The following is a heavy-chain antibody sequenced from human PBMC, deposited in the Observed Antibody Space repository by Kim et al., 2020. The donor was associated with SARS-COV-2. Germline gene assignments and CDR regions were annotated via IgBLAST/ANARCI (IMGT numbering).Heavy chain of an antibody. J-gene: IGHJ5*02. CDR3: ARDLGQQLADWFDP. D-gene: IGHD6-13*01. V-gene: IGHV3-7*01. CDR2: IKQDGSEK. Sequence: GGSLRLSCAASGFTFSSYWMSWVRQAPGKGLEWVANIKQDGSEKYYVDSVKGRFTISRDNAKNSLYLQMNSLRAEDTAVYYCARDLGQQLADWFDPWGQGTLVTVSS. CDR1: GFTFSSYW.